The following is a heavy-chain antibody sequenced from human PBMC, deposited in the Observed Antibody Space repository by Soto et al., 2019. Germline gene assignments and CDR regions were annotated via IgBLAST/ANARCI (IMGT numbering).Heavy chain of an antibody. CDR2: IYHTGRT. CDR3: ARDRAAVAGTFDY. Sequence: SETLSLTCAVSGYFITNGYYWGWIRQPPGKGLEWIGSIYHTGRTYYNPSLKSRVTISVDTSKNQFSLKLSSVTAADTAVYYCARDRAAVAGTFDYWGQGTLVTVSS. V-gene: IGHV4-38-2*02. J-gene: IGHJ4*02. D-gene: IGHD6-19*01. CDR1: GYFITNGYY.